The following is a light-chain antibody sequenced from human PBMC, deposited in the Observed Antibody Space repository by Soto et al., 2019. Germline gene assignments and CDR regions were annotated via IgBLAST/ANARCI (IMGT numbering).Light chain of an antibody. CDR2: DAS. J-gene: IGKJ4*01. V-gene: IGKV1-5*01. Sequence: DIQMTQSPSTLSASVGDRVTITCRASQSISSRLAWYQQKPGKAPKLLIYDASSLESGVPSRFSGSGSGTECTLTISRLQPDDVATYYCQQYNSYSLTFGGGTKVEIK. CDR3: QQYNSYSLT. CDR1: QSISSR.